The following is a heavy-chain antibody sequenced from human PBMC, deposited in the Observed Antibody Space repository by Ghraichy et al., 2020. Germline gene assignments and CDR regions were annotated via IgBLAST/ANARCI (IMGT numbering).Heavy chain of an antibody. J-gene: IGHJ4*02. CDR3: ARMRALFGVASDFDY. D-gene: IGHD3-3*01. CDR2: MYYNGNT. V-gene: IGHV4-59*01. CDR1: GTSSSNYY. Sequence: PETLSLNCTVSGTSSSNYYWSWIRQPPGKGLEWIGYMYYNGNTNYNPSLKSRVTITLNMSKNQFSLKLSSMTAADAAVDYCARMRALFGVASDFDYWGQGTLVTVPS.